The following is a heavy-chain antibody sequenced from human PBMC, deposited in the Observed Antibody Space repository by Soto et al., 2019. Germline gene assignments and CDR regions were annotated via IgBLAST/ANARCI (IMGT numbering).Heavy chain of an antibody. CDR3: ARVPYSSGWYGSAFDI. CDR1: GDSVSSNSAA. Sequence: SQTLSLTCAISGDSVSSNSAAWNWIRQSPSRGLEWLGRTYYRSKWYNDYAVSVKSRITINPDTSKNQFSLQLNSVTPEDTAVYYCARVPYSSGWYGSAFDIWGQGTMVTVSS. J-gene: IGHJ3*02. V-gene: IGHV6-1*01. D-gene: IGHD6-19*01. CDR2: TYYRSKWYN.